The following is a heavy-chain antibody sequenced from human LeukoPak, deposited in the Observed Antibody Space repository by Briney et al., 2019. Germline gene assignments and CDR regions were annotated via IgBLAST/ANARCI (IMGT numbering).Heavy chain of an antibody. CDR2: IYYSGST. D-gene: IGHD2-15*01. CDR1: GGSISSYY. CDR3: ARSGSYAAAGDY. Sequence: PSETLSLTCTVSGGSISSYYWTWIRQPPGKGLEWIGYIYYSGSTNYNPSLKSRVTISLDTSKNQFSLKMTSVTAADTAVYYCARSGSYAAAGDYWGQGTLVTVSS. V-gene: IGHV4-59*08. J-gene: IGHJ4*02.